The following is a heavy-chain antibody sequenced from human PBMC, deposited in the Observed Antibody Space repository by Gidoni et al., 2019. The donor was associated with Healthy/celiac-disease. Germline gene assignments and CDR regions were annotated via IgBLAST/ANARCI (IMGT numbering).Heavy chain of an antibody. J-gene: IGHJ5*02. CDR3: ARDFGGNERGNKWFDP. Sequence: QVQLQESGPGLVKPSQTLSLTCTVSGGSISSGGYYWSWIRQHPGKGLEWIGYIYYSGSTYYNPSLKSRVTISVDTSKNQFSLKLSSVTAADTAVYYCARDFGGNERGNKWFDPWGQGTLVTVSS. D-gene: IGHD3-10*01. V-gene: IGHV4-31*03. CDR2: IYYSGST. CDR1: GGSISSGGYY.